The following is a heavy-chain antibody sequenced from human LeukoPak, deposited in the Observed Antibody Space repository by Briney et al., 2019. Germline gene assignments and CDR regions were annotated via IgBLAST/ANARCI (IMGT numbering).Heavy chain of an antibody. Sequence: SETLSLTCTVSGGSISSYYWSWIRQPAGKGLEWIGRIYTSGSTNYNPSLKSRVTMSVDTSKNQFSLKLSSVTAADTAVYYCARDRVVGATFLMFQDAFDIWGQGTMVTVSS. CDR2: IYTSGST. D-gene: IGHD1-26*01. V-gene: IGHV4-4*07. J-gene: IGHJ3*02. CDR1: GGSISSYY. CDR3: ARDRVVGATFLMFQDAFDI.